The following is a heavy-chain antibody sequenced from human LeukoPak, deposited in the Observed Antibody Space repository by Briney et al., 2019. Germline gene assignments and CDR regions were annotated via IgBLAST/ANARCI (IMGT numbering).Heavy chain of an antibody. D-gene: IGHD3-10*01. CDR3: AIWGSGTYYYYMDV. J-gene: IGHJ6*03. V-gene: IGHV1-69*01. CDR1: GGTFSSYA. CDR2: IIPIFGTA. Sequence: SVKVSRKASGGTFSSYAISWVRQAPGQGLEWMGGIIPIFGTANYAQKFQGRVTITADESTRTAYMDLSSLRSEDTAVYYCAIWGSGTYYYYMDVWGKGTTVTISS.